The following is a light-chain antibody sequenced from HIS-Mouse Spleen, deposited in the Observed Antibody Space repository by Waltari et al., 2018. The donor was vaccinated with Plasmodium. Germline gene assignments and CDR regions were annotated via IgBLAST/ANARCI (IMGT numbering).Light chain of an antibody. V-gene: IGLV3-25*03. CDR1: ALPQQY. CDR3: QSADSSGTYVV. CDR2: KNS. Sequence: SYELTQPPSVSVSPGQTARNTCSGDALPQQYAHWYQQKPGQAPVLVIYKNSERPSGIPERFSGSSSGTTVTLTISGVQAEDEADYYCQSADSSGTYVVFGGGTKLTVL. J-gene: IGLJ2*01.